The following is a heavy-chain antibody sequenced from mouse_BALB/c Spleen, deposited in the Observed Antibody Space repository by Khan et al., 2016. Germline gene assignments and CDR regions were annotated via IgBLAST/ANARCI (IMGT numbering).Heavy chain of an antibody. CDR2: INTDTGEP. CDR1: GYTFTNYG. D-gene: IGHD1-1*01. V-gene: IGHV9-1*02. J-gene: IGHJ2*01. Sequence: QSQLVQSGPELKKPGETVKISCKASGYTFTNYGMNWVKQAPGKGLQWMGGINTDTGEPTYADDFKGRFAFSLETSASTAYLQINNLKKEDMATXFCARFRYANYWGQGTTLTVSS. CDR3: ARFRYANY.